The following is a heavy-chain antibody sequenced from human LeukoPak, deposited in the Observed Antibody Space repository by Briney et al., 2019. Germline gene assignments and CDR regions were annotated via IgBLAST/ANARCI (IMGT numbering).Heavy chain of an antibody. J-gene: IGHJ6*03. CDR3: AGDRGDYYYYYMDG. D-gene: IGHD6-25*01. CDR1: GGSISSYY. CDR2: INHSGST. Sequence: SETLSLTCTVSGGSISSYYWSWIRQPPGKGLEWIGEINHSGSTNYNPSLKSRVTISVDTSKNQFSLKLSSVTAADTAVYSCAGDRGDYYYYYMDGWGKGTTVTISS. V-gene: IGHV4-34*01.